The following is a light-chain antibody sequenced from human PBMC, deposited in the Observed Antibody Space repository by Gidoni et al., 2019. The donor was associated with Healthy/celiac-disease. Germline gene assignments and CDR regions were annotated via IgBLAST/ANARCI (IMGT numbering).Light chain of an antibody. CDR3: QQYYGSPLT. V-gene: IGKV4-1*01. CDR2: WAS. J-gene: IGKJ4*01. CDR1: QSVLYTSKNKNY. Sequence: DSVMTQSPDSLAVSLGERATINCKSSQSVLYTSKNKNYLAWYQQKPGQPPKLLIYWASTRESGVPDRFSGSGSGTDFTLTISSLQAEDVAVYYCQQYYGSPLTFGGGTQVEIK.